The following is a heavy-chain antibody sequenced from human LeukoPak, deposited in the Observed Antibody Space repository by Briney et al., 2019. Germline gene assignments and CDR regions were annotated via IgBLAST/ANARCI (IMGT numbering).Heavy chain of an antibody. D-gene: IGHD3-22*01. CDR3: ARDGGYYDSSGYLDY. J-gene: IGHJ4*02. V-gene: IGHV3-30*04. CDR1: GFTFSSYA. CDR2: ISYDGSNK. Sequence: PGGSLRLSCAASGFTFSSYAMHWVRQAPGKGLEWVAVISYDGSNKYYADSVKGRFTISRDNSKNTLYLQMNSLRAEDTAVYYCARDGGYYDSSGYLDYWGQGTLVTVSS.